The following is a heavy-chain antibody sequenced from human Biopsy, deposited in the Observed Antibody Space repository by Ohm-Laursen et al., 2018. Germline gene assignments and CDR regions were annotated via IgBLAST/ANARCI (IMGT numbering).Heavy chain of an antibody. CDR1: GYPFSNYY. CDR2: INPNSGDT. D-gene: IGHD6-6*01. V-gene: IGHV1-2*06. J-gene: IGHJ4*02. CDR3: ARTEQLHDY. Sequence: ASVKVSCKASGYPFSNYYLFWVRQAPGQGLEWMGRINPNSGDTVFARNFQGRVTMTRDTAISTVYMDLRNLRPDDTAVYFCARTEQLHDYWGQGTLVTVSS.